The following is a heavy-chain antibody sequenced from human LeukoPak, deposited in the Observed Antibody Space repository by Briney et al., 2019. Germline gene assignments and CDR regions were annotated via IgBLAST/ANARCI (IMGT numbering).Heavy chain of an antibody. Sequence: KPGESLRISCKGSGYSFTSYWISWVRQMPGKGLEWMGRIYPSDSYTNYSPSFQGHVTISADKSISAASLQWSSLKASDTAMYYCARHSSRYSGYDLNDAFDIWGQGTIVTVSS. V-gene: IGHV5-10-1*01. D-gene: IGHD5-12*01. J-gene: IGHJ3*02. CDR1: GYSFTSYW. CDR3: ARHSSRYSGYDLNDAFDI. CDR2: IYPSDSYT.